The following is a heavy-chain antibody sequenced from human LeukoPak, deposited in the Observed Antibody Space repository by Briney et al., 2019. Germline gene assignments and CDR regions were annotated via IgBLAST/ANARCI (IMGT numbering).Heavy chain of an antibody. V-gene: IGHV3-48*03. CDR1: GFTFSSYE. CDR2: ISSSGTTI. D-gene: IGHD3-22*01. CDR3: ARHSPDYSHGSGSH. J-gene: IGHJ1*01. Sequence: PGGSLRLSCAASGFTFSSYEMIWVRQAPGKGLEWVSHISSSGTTIYYADSVKGRFTISRDNAMNSLYLQMNSLRAEDTAVYYCARHSPDYSHGSGSHWGQGTLVTVSS.